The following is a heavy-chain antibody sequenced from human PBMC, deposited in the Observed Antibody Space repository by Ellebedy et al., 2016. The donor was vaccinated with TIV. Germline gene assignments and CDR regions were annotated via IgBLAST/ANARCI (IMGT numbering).Heavy chain of an antibody. J-gene: IGHJ5*02. CDR2: VDYRGNT. CDR3: ARSDYGANNWFDT. Sequence: SETLSLXCTVSGHSISSSDYYWGWIRQTPGEGLEWIASVDYRGNTYSNPSLKSRVTIAADTSKNQFSLKLSSVTAFDTAIYYCARSDYGANNWFDTWGQGTLVTVS. V-gene: IGHV4-39*01. D-gene: IGHD4-17*01. CDR1: GHSISSSDYY.